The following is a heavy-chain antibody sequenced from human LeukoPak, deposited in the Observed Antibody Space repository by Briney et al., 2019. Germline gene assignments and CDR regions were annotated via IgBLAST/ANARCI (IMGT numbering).Heavy chain of an antibody. CDR3: AKGGFSSSGDYYNDRGAFDY. J-gene: IGHJ4*02. V-gene: IGHV4-61*01. CDR2: IYYSGST. D-gene: IGHD3-10*01. CDR1: GGSISSSSYY. Sequence: EASETLSLTCTVSGGSISSSSYYWSWIRQPPGKGLEWIGYIYYSGSTNYNPSLKSRLTISVDTSKNQFSLKLSSVTAAATAVYYGAKGGFSSSGDYYNDRGAFDYWGQGTLVTVSS.